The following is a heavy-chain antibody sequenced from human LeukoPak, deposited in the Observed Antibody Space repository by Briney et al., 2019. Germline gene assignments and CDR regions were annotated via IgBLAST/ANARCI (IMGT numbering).Heavy chain of an antibody. J-gene: IGHJ4*02. Sequence: GGSLRLSCAASGFTFSSYSMNWVRQAPGKGLEWVSFISTSSSYIYYADSVKGRFTISRDNAKNSLYLQMNSLRAEDTAVYYCARGGSDILTQHDYWGQGTLVTVSS. V-gene: IGHV3-21*01. CDR2: ISTSSSYI. CDR1: GFTFSSYS. D-gene: IGHD3-9*01. CDR3: ARGGSDILTQHDY.